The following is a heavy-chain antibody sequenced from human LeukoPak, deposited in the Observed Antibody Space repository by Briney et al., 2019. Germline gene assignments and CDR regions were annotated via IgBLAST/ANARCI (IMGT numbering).Heavy chain of an antibody. CDR2: IYYSVIP. D-gene: IGHD2-2*01. J-gene: IGHJ3*01. Sequence: ETLSLTCTAAGGSISNYYRSWVRQPPGKGLEWVGYIYYSVIPNYIPSLKSPLTISVDTSKTHFPLNLTPLPTAETAVYYSARVSCSSTSCPRRDALDVWGQGTMVTVSS. V-gene: IGHV4-59*01. CDR3: ARVSCSSTSCPRRDALDV. CDR1: GGSISNYY.